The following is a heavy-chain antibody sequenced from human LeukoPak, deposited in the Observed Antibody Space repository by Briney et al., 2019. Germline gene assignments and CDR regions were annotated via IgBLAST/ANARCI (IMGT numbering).Heavy chain of an antibody. CDR2: IYYSGST. V-gene: IGHV4-59*08. Sequence: SETLSLTCTVSGGSTSSYYWSWIRQPPGKGLEWIGYIYYSGSTNYNPSLKSRVTISVDTSKNQFSLKLSSVTAADTAVYYCARARSSYGDYGYYYYGMDVWGQGTTVTVSS. J-gene: IGHJ6*02. CDR1: GGSTSSYY. CDR3: ARARSSYGDYGYYYYGMDV. D-gene: IGHD4-17*01.